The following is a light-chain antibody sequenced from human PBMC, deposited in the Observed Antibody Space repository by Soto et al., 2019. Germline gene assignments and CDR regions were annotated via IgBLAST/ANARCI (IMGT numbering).Light chain of an antibody. CDR1: QRLAST. CDR3: QQYNNWPLT. CDR2: GAS. J-gene: IGKJ4*01. V-gene: IGKV3D-15*01. Sequence: EIVMTQSQATLPVSPGERATLPCRAIQRLASTLAGYQQKPGQAPRLLVYGASIRATGIPARFSGSGSGTEFTLTISSLQSEDFAVYYCQQYNNWPLTFGGGTKVEIK.